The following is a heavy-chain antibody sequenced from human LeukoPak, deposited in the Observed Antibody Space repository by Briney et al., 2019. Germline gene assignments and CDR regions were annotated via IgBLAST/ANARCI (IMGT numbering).Heavy chain of an antibody. V-gene: IGHV3-64D*09. CDR3: VKAILFGSVSYYAD. D-gene: IGHD3-22*01. J-gene: IGHJ4*02. CDR2: VSSVGGST. CDR1: GFTFKTCA. Sequence: PGGSLRLSCSASGFTFKTCALNWVRQAPGKGLEYVSAVSSVGGSTYYADSVRGRFNISRNNSKITLSLQMGGLRAEDTAVYYCVKAILFGSVSYYADWGQGTLVTVSS.